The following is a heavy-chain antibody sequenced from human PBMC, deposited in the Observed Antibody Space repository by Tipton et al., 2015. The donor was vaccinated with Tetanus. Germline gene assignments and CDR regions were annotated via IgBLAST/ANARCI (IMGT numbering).Heavy chain of an antibody. D-gene: IGHD1-26*01. Sequence: SLRLSCAASGFTFRSSWMSWVRQAPGKGLEWVANINPGGSEGYYVDSVKGRFTISRDNTKNSLFLQMNSLRVEDTAIYYCAKTGRDYDYWGQGTLVTVPS. J-gene: IGHJ4*02. CDR2: INPGGSEG. CDR3: AKTGRDYDY. V-gene: IGHV3-7*01. CDR1: GFTFRSSW.